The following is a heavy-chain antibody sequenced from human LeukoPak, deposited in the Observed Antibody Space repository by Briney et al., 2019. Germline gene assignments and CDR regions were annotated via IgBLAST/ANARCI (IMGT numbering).Heavy chain of an antibody. D-gene: IGHD2-8*01. V-gene: IGHV1-2*02. J-gene: IGHJ1*01. Sequence: ASVKVSCKASGYTFTSYYMHWVRQAPGQGLEWMGWINPNRGDTNYAQKFQGRVSMTRDTSISTDYMELNGLKSDDTAVYYCARALAQRINGYFHHWGQGTLVTVSS. CDR1: GYTFTSYY. CDR2: INPNRGDT. CDR3: ARALAQRINGYFHH.